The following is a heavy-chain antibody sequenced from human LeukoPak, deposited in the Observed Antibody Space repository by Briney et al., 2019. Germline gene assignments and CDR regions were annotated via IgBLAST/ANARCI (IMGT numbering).Heavy chain of an antibody. J-gene: IGHJ4*02. D-gene: IGHD6-13*01. CDR1: GFTFDDYA. CDR3: AKGSSVAAAGISY. CDR2: ISWNSGSI. Sequence: QSGGSLRLSCAASGFTFDDYAMHWVRQAPGKGLEWVSGISWNSGSIGYADSVKGRFTISRDNAKNSPYLQMNSLRAEDTALYYCAKGSSVAAAGISYWGQGTLVTVSS. V-gene: IGHV3-9*01.